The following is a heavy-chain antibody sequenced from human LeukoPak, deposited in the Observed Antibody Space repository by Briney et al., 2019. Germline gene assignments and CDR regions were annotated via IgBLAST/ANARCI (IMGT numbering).Heavy chain of an antibody. D-gene: IGHD2-15*01. CDR2: IIPIFGTA. CDR1: GGTFSSYA. J-gene: IGHJ6*03. Sequence: SVKVSCKASGGTFSSYAISWVRQAPGQGLEWMGGIIPIFGTANYAQKFQGRVTITTDESTSTAYMELSSLRSEDTAVHYCARVAAPHHYYYYYMDVWGKGTTVTVSS. V-gene: IGHV1-69*05. CDR3: ARVAAPHHYYYYYMDV.